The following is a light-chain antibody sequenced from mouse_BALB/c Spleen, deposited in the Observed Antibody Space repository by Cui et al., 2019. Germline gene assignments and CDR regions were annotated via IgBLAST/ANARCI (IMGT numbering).Light chain of an antibody. CDR3: QQWSSNPRT. V-gene: IGKV4-68*01. Sequence: QIVFTQSPALLFSSPGEKVTMTCSASSSVSYMYWYQQKPRSSPKPWIYLTSNLASGVPARFSGSGSGTSYSLTISSMEAEDAATYYCQQWSSNPRTFGGGTKLEIK. J-gene: IGKJ1*01. CDR1: SSVSY. CDR2: LTS.